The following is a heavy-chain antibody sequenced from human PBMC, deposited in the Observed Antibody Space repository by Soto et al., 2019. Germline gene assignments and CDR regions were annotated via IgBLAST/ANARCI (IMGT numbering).Heavy chain of an antibody. D-gene: IGHD3-10*02. V-gene: IGHV1-69*13. CDR1: GGTFSSYA. CDR3: AKAMGAFWQIVRGNEFDY. CDR2: IIPIFGTA. Sequence: SVKVSCKASGGTFSSYAISWVRQAPGQGLEWMGGIIPIFGTANYAQKFQGRVTITADESTSTAYMELNSLRAEDMAVYYCAKAMGAFWQIVRGNEFDYWGQGTLVTVSS. J-gene: IGHJ4*02.